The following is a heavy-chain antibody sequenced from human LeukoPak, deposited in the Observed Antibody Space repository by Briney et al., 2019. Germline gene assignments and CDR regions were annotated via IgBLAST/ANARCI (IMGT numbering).Heavy chain of an antibody. CDR2: ISSSSSYI. CDR3: ARGVTGTTVLPNAFDI. Sequence: GGSLRLSCAASGFTFSSYSMNWVRQAPGKGLEWVSSISSSSSYIYYADSVKGRFTISRDNAENSLYLQMNSLRAEDTAVYYCARGVTGTTVLPNAFDIWGQGTMVTVSS. V-gene: IGHV3-21*01. D-gene: IGHD1-7*01. J-gene: IGHJ3*02. CDR1: GFTFSSYS.